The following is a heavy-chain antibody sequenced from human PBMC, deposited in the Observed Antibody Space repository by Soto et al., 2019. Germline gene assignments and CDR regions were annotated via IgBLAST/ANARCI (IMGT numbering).Heavy chain of an antibody. Sequence: GGSLRLSCVGSGFTFSSYEMNWVRQAPGKGLEWVSNIRSSGRSINYADSVKGRLTMSKDQSESETTFFFLMDTLKRDDTAVYHCATGVTGYGRGWADKPLDSWGRGTLVTVSS. CDR2: IRSSGRSI. D-gene: IGHD6-19*01. CDR3: ATGVTGYGRGWADKPLDS. V-gene: IGHV3-48*03. CDR1: GFTFSSYE. J-gene: IGHJ5*01.